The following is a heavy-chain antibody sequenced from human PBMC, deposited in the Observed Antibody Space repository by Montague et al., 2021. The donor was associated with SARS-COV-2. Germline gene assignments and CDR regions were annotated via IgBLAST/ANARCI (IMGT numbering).Heavy chain of an antibody. CDR1: GGSISSGGYY. D-gene: IGHD6-13*01. CDR3: ARVGRQQLVRLSGMDV. Sequence: TLSLTCTVSGGSISSGGYYWSWIRQHPGKGLEWIGYIDYSGXTXYXXXXKXRVTISVDTSKNQFSLKLSSVTAADTAVYYCARVGRQQLVRLSGMDVWGQGTTVTVSS. J-gene: IGHJ6*02. CDR2: IDYSGXT. V-gene: IGHV4-31*03.